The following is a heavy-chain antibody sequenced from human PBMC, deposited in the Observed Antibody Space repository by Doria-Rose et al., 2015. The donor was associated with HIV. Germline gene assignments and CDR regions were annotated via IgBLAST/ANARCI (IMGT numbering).Heavy chain of an antibody. V-gene: IGHV1-69*01. CDR1: GGTFISYS. Sequence: SVKVSCRASGGTFISYSISWVRQAPGQGLEWMGGIISMFGTANYAQKFQGRVTITADESTSTAYMELSSLRSEDTAVYYCASPVRMKLYYYYYGMDVWGQGTTVTVS. J-gene: IGHJ6*02. CDR2: IISMFGTA. CDR3: ASPVRMKLYYYYYGMDV.